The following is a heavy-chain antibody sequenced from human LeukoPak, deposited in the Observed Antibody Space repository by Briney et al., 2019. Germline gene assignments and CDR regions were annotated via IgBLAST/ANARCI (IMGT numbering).Heavy chain of an antibody. CDR3: AKDSGGLVVPAAGRGYGAFDI. J-gene: IGHJ3*02. V-gene: IGHV3-30*18. CDR2: ISYDGSNK. D-gene: IGHD2-2*01. Sequence: GGSLRLSCAASGFTFSSYGMHWVRQAPGKGLEWVAVISYDGSNKYYADSVKGRFTISRDNSKNTLYLQMNSLRAEDTAVYYCAKDSGGLVVPAAGRGYGAFDIWGQGTMVTVSS. CDR1: GFTFSSYG.